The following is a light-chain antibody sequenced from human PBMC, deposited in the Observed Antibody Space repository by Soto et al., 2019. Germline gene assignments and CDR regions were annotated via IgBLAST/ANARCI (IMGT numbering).Light chain of an antibody. V-gene: IGKV1-33*01. Sequence: DIQLTNSPPSLSPSVGDRLVTTSRAILDIRNYLNWYQHKPGRAPKLLIYDTSNLETGVPSRFGGSASGTNFSFIITGLQPEDVATYYCQQYENLPYTFGQGTKLEI. CDR1: LDIRNY. CDR2: DTS. J-gene: IGKJ2*01. CDR3: QQYENLPYT.